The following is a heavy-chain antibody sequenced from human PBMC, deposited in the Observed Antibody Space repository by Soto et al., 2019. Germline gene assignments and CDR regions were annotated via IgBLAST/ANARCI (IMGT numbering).Heavy chain of an antibody. CDR3: ARVGIAGTGGAFDI. CDR2: ISSSSRYI. V-gene: IGHV3-21*01. Sequence: GGSLRLSCAASGFTFNTYAMNWVRQAPGKGLEWVASISSSSRYISYADSVKGRFTISRDDAKSSLNLQMNSLRGEDTAVYYCARVGIAGTGGAFDIWGQGTVVTVSS. CDR1: GFTFNTYA. D-gene: IGHD1-7*01. J-gene: IGHJ3*02.